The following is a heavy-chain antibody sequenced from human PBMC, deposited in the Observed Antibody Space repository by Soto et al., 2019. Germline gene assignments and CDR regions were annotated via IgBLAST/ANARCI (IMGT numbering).Heavy chain of an antibody. V-gene: IGHV4-30-4*01. CDR3: ARARMVVRGVPYYYYYGMDV. CDR2: IYYSGST. J-gene: IGHJ6*02. Sequence: QVQLQESGPGLVKPSQTLSLTCTVSGGSISSGDYYWSWIRQPPGKGLDWIGYIYYSGSTYYNPALKSRITLSVDTSKIQFSLKLSSVPAADTAVYYCARARMVVRGVPYYYYYGMDVWGQGTTVTVSS. D-gene: IGHD3-10*01. CDR1: GGSISSGDYY.